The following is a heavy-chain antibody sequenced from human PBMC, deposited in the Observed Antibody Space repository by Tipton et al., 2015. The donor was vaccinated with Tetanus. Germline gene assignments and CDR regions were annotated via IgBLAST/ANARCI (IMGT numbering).Heavy chain of an antibody. V-gene: IGHV4-39*01. CDR1: RGSINSGTFY. Sequence: TLSLTCTVSRGSINSGTFYWDWIRQPPGKGLEWIGNIYYSGTTYYNSSLESRVTISLETSKNQFSLKLASVTAADTAVYYCALQADNWFDPWGQGTLVTVSS. J-gene: IGHJ5*02. CDR2: IYYSGTT. CDR3: ALQADNWFDP.